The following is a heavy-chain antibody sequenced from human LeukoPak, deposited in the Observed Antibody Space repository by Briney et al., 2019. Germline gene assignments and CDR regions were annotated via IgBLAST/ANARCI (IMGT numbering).Heavy chain of an antibody. Sequence: GSLRLSCAASGFTFSNYWLTWVRQAPGQGLEWVANIKQDGSEKHYVDSVKGRFTISRNNAKNSLYLQMNSLRAEDTAVYYCARGRQIAYWGQGTLVTVSS. J-gene: IGHJ4*02. V-gene: IGHV3-7*01. CDR3: ARGRQIAY. CDR2: IKQDGSEK. CDR1: GFTFSNYW.